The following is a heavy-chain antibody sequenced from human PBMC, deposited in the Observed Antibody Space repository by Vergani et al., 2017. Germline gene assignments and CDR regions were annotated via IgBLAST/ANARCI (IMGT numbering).Heavy chain of an antibody. Sequence: EVQLVESGGVVVQPGGSLRLSCAASGFTFDDYTMHWVRQAPGEGLWWVYLISWGGGSTYYADSVKGRITVSRDSSKDSLYLRMNSLRTEDTALYYCAKDMGYCSTTSCSHFDYWGQGTLVTVSS. J-gene: IGHJ4*02. D-gene: IGHD2-2*01. V-gene: IGHV3-43*01. CDR2: ISWGGGST. CDR1: GFTFDDYT. CDR3: AKDMGYCSTTSCSHFDY.